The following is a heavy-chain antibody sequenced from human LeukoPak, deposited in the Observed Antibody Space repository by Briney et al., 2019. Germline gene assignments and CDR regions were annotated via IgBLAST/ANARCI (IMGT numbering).Heavy chain of an antibody. CDR1: GGTFSSYA. Sequence: ASVKVSCKASGGTFSSYAISWVRQAPGQGLEWMGGIIPIFGTANYAQKFQGRVTITTDESTSTAYMELSSLRSEDTAVYYCARSKIVVVTYLDAFDIWGQGTMVTVSS. D-gene: IGHD3-22*01. CDR2: IIPIFGTA. V-gene: IGHV1-69*05. CDR3: ARSKIVVVTYLDAFDI. J-gene: IGHJ3*02.